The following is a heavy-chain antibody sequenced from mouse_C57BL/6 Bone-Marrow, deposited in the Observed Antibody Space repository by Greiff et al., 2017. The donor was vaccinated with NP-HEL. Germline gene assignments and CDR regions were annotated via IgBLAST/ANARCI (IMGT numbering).Heavy chain of an antibody. CDR2: IYPGSGST. CDR1: GYTFTSYW. Sequence: QVQLQQPGAELVKPGASVKMSCKASGYTFTSYWITWVKQRPGQGLEWIGDIYPGSGSTNYNEKFKSKATLTVDTSSSTAYMQLSSLTSEDSAVYYCARDDWDLAWFAYWGQGTLVTVSA. CDR3: ARDDWDLAWFAY. J-gene: IGHJ3*01. D-gene: IGHD4-1*01. V-gene: IGHV1-55*01.